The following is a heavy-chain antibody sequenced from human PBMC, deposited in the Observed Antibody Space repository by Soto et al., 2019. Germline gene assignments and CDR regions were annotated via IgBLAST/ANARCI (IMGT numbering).Heavy chain of an antibody. CDR1: GFTCSDYY. CDR2: TSRSSSHT. D-gene: IGHD2-2*01. Sequence: QVQLVASGGGSVKPGGSLRLSCAASGFTCSDYYMSWIRQAPGKGLEWVSYTSRSSSHTNYADSVKGRFTISRDNAKNSLYLQLNSLRAEDTAVYYCARECRYCSSMDDLDVWGQGTTVTVSS. V-gene: IGHV3-11*05. J-gene: IGHJ6*02. CDR3: ARECRYCSSMDDLDV.